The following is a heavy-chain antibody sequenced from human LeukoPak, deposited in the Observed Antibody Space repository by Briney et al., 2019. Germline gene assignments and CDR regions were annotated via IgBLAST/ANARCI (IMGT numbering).Heavy chain of an antibody. V-gene: IGHV3-48*03. CDR2: ISSGGSTI. CDR1: GFTFCSYE. Sequence: PGGSLRLSSAASGFTFCSYEMNWVRQAPGKGLEWVSYISSGGSTIYYAAFVKGRFTISKDNSKNSLYLQMNSLRAEDTAVYYCVRNYCSGVSCYDDYWGQGTLVTVSS. CDR3: VRNYCSGVSCYDDY. J-gene: IGHJ4*02. D-gene: IGHD2-15*01.